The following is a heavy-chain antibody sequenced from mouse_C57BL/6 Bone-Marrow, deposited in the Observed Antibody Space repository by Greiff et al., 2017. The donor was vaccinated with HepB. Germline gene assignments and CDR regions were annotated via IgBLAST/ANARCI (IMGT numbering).Heavy chain of an antibody. CDR3: ARERGREGAFDY. V-gene: IGHV1-69*01. J-gene: IGHJ2*01. CDR2: IDPSDSYT. CDR1: GYTFTSYW. D-gene: IGHD3-3*01. Sequence: QVQLQQPGAELVMPGASVKLSCKASGYTFTSYWMHWVKQRPGQGLEWIGEIDPSDSYTNYNQKFKGKSTLTVDKSSSTAYMQLSSLTSEDSAVYYCARERGREGAFDYWCQGTTLTVSS.